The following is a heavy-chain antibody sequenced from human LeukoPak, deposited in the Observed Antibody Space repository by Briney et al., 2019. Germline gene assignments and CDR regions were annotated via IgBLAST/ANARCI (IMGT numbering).Heavy chain of an antibody. V-gene: IGHV3-30-3*01. CDR2: ISYDGSDK. Sequence: GGSLRLSCAVSGFTFNRYAIHWVRQAPGKGLEWVAVISYDGSDKYFADSVKGRFTISRDNSKNTVYLQMESLRAEDTAVYNCARDRNLDSWGQGTLVTVSS. J-gene: IGHJ4*02. CDR1: GFTFNRYA. CDR3: ARDRNLDS.